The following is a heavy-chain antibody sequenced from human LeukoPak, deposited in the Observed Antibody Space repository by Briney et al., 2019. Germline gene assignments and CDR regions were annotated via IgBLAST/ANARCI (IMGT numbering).Heavy chain of an antibody. D-gene: IGHD1-26*01. J-gene: IGHJ4*02. CDR2: ISSSRSYK. CDR3: ARDLLGWELHYFDY. Sequence: GGSLRLSCAASGFTFSSYSMNWVRQAPGKGLEWVSSISSSRSYKYYADSLKGRFSISRDNAKNSLYLQMNSLRAEDTAVYYCARDLLGWELHYFDYWGQGTLVTVSS. CDR1: GFTFSSYS. V-gene: IGHV3-21*01.